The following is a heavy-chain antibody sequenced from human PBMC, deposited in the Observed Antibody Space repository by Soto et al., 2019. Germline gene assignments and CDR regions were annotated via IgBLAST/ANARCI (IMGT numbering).Heavy chain of an antibody. CDR2: ISSSSSYI. CDR3: ARERIYYYYMDV. V-gene: IGHV3-21*01. CDR1: GFTFSSYS. J-gene: IGHJ6*03. Sequence: GGSLRLSCAASGFTFSSYSMNWVRQAPGKGLEWVSSISSSSSYIYYADSVKGRFTISRDNAKNSLYLQMNSLRAEDTAVYYCARERIYYYYMDVWGKGTTVTVSS.